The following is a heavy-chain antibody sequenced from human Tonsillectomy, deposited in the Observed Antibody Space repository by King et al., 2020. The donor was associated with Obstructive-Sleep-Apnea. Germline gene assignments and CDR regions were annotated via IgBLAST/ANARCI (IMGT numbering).Heavy chain of an antibody. CDR2: IYPGDSDT. D-gene: IGHD3-10*01. CDR3: ARPSMVRGVPKSFDY. V-gene: IGHV5-51*01. J-gene: IGHJ4*02. CDR1: GYSFTSYW. Sequence: QLVQSGAEVKKPGESLKISCKGSGYSFTSYWIVWVRQMPGKGLEWMGIIYPGDSDTRYSPSFQGQVTISADKSISTAYLQWSSLKASDTAMYYCARPSMVRGVPKSFDYWGQGTLVTVSS.